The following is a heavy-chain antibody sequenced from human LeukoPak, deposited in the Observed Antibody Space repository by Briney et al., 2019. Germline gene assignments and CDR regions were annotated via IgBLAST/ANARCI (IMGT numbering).Heavy chain of an antibody. Sequence: EGSLRLSCAVSGITLSNYGMSWVRRAPGKGLEWVAGISGSGGSTNYADSVKGRFTISRDNAKNTLYLQMNNLRAEDTAVYFCAKRGVVIRVILVGFHKEANYFDSWGQGALVTVSS. V-gene: IGHV3-23*01. J-gene: IGHJ4*02. D-gene: IGHD3-22*01. CDR2: ISGSGGST. CDR1: GITLSNYG. CDR3: AKRGVVIRVILVGFHKEANYFDS.